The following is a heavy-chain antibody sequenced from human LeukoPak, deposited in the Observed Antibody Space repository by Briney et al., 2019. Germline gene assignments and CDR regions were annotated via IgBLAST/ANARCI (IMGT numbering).Heavy chain of an antibody. Sequence: SETLSLTCTVSGGSISSYYWSWIRQPAGKGLEWIGRIYTRGSTNYNPSLKSQVTMSVDTSKNQFSLKLSSVTAADTAVYYCARVDTAMGVFDYWGQGTLVTVSS. CDR3: ARVDTAMGVFDY. J-gene: IGHJ4*02. CDR2: IYTRGST. D-gene: IGHD5-18*01. CDR1: GGSISSYY. V-gene: IGHV4-4*07.